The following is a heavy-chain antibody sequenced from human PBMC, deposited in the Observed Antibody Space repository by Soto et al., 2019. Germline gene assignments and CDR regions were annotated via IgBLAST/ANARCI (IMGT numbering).Heavy chain of an antibody. CDR2: IYDGGST. Sequence: PSETLSLTCTVSGDSISDVNYYCSWIRQAPDKGLEWIGHIYDGGSTNYNPSLKSRVTISVDTSKNQFSLKLSSVTAADTAVYYCARVFGDWNWAFDYWGQGTLVTVSS. CDR1: GDSISDVNYY. CDR3: ARVFGDWNWAFDY. V-gene: IGHV4-61*01. D-gene: IGHD1-7*01. J-gene: IGHJ4*02.